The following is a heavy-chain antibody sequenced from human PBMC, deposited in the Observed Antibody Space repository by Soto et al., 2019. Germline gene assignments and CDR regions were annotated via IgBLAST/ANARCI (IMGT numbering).Heavy chain of an antibody. Sequence: GGSLRLSCAASGFTFSSYAMSWVRQAPGKGLEWVSAISGSGGSTYYADSVKGRFTISRDNSKNTLYLQMNSLRAEDTSVYYCAKEEVAVYASRYYMDVWGKGTTVTVSS. CDR2: ISGSGGST. D-gene: IGHD2-8*02. J-gene: IGHJ6*03. CDR3: AKEEVAVYASRYYMDV. V-gene: IGHV3-23*01. CDR1: GFTFSSYA.